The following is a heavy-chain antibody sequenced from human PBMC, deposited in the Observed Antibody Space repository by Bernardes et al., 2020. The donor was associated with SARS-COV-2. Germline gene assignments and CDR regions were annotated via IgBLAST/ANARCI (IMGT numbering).Heavy chain of an antibody. CDR2: ISGSGSRS. Sequence: GGSLRLSCAASKFSFSNYVMSWVRQAPGKGLEWVSSISGSGSRSFHADSVRGRFTISRDNSKNTLHLQMDSPRGDDTAVYFCAKAGYDFGDVNTGFDYWGQGTLVTVSS. D-gene: IGHD3-3*01. CDR3: AKAGYDFGDVNTGFDY. J-gene: IGHJ4*02. V-gene: IGHV3-23*01. CDR1: KFSFSNYV.